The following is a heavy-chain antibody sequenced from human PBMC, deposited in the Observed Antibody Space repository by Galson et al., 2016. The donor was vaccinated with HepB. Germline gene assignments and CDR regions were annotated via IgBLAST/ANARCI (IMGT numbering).Heavy chain of an antibody. CDR3: ASQHPSYYYGMDV. CDR1: GGSISSSYW. CDR2: IYHSGST. V-gene: IGHV4-4*02. Sequence: SETLSLTCAVSGGSISSSYWWSWVRQPPGKGLEWIGEIYHSGSTNYNPSLKSRVTISVDKSKNHFSLKLSSVTAADTAVYYCASQHPSYYYGMDVWGQGTTVTVSS. J-gene: IGHJ6*02. D-gene: IGHD2-2*01.